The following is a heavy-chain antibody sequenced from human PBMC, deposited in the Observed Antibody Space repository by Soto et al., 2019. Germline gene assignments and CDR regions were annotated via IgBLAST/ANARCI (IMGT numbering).Heavy chain of an antibody. CDR2: IGGSGANT. J-gene: IGHJ4*02. D-gene: IGHD3-10*01. V-gene: IGHV3-23*01. CDR1: GFTFSSYD. CDR3: ATGGLWSGQVDY. Sequence: GGSLRLSCAASGFTFSSYDMSWVRQAPGKGLEWVSVIGGSGANTYYTDSVKGRFTISRDNSKNTLYLQMNSLRAEDTAVYYCATGGLWSGQVDYWGQGTLVTVSS.